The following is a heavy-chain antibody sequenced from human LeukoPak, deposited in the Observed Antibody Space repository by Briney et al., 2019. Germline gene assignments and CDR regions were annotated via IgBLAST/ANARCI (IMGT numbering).Heavy chain of an antibody. D-gene: IGHD3-3*01. Sequence: GASVKVSCKASGYTFISYDINWVRQATGQGLEWMGWMNPNSGNTGYAQKFQGRVTMTRNTSIKTAYMELSSLRSDDTAVYYCARAGPRFLLPSDYWGQGTLVTVSS. V-gene: IGHV1-8*01. CDR2: MNPNSGNT. CDR3: ARAGPRFLLPSDY. CDR1: GYTFISYD. J-gene: IGHJ4*02.